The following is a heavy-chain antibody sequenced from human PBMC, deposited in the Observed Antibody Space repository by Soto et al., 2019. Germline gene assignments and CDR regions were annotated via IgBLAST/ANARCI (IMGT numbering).Heavy chain of an antibody. Sequence: LSLTCAVYGGSFSGFYWSWIRQPPGKGLEWIGEINHSGSTNYNPSLKSRVTISVDTSKNQFSLKLSSVTAADTAVYYCARGGYDFWSGYYREGVYYFDYWGQGTLVTVSS. CDR1: GGSFSGFY. CDR3: ARGGYDFWSGYYREGVYYFDY. V-gene: IGHV4-34*01. D-gene: IGHD3-3*01. J-gene: IGHJ4*02. CDR2: INHSGST.